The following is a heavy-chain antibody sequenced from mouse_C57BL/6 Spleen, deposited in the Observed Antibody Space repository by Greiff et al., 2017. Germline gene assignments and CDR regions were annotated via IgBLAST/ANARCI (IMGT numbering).Heavy chain of an antibody. D-gene: IGHD1-1*01. CDR3: ARDLFLPGGFCY. J-gene: IGHJ3*01. V-gene: IGHV1-82*01. CDR2: IYPGDGDT. Sequence: QVQLKESGPELVKPGASVKLSCKASGYAFSSSWMNWVKQRPGKGLEWIGRIYPGDGDTYYNGKFKGKATLTADKSSSTAYMQLSILTSEDSAVYVCARDLFLPGGFCYWGQGTLVTVST. CDR1: GYAFSSSW.